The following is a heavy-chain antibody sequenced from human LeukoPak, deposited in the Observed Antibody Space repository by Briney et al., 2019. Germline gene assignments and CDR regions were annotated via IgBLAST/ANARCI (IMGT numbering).Heavy chain of an antibody. CDR3: ARLQRITMAGPDYWYFDL. V-gene: IGHV4-59*01. CDR2: IYYSGTT. D-gene: IGHD3-10*01. J-gene: IGHJ2*01. CDR1: GDSINSYY. Sequence: SETLSLTCTVSGDSINSYYWSWIRQPPEKGLEWIGYIYYSGTTSYNPSLKGRVTISVDTSKTQFSLKMSSATAVDTAVYYCARLQRITMAGPDYWYFDLWGRGTLVTVSS.